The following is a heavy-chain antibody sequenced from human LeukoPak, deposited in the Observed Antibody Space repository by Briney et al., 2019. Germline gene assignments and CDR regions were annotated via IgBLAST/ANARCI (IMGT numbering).Heavy chain of an antibody. Sequence: ASVKVSCKASGGTFSSYAISWVRQAPGQGLEWMGWISAYNGNTNYAQKLQGRVTMTTDTSTSTAYMELRSLRSDDTAVYYCARAPGGNYYASMSYWGQGTLVTVSS. D-gene: IGHD4-23*01. V-gene: IGHV1-18*01. CDR2: ISAYNGNT. CDR3: ARAPGGNYYASMSY. CDR1: GGTFSSYA. J-gene: IGHJ4*02.